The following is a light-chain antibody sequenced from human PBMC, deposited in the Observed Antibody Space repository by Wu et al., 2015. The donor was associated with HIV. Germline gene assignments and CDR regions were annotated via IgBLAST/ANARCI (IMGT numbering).Light chain of an antibody. CDR2: DAS. CDR1: QNINRD. Sequence: EIVLTQSPAALSVSPGERATLSCTASQNINRDLVWYQHKPGQAPRLVISDASNRATGIPARFSGSGSGTDFTLTISSLQSEDFAVYYCQQYIEWPTFGQGTRVEIK. V-gene: IGKV3-15*01. CDR3: QQYIEWPT. J-gene: IGKJ1*01.